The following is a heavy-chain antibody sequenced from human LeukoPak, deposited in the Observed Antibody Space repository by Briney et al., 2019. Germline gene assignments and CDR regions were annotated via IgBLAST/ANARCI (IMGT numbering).Heavy chain of an antibody. Sequence: GGSPRLSCAASGFTFSSYSMNWVRQAPGKGLEWVSSISSSSSYIYYADSVKGRFTISRDNAKNSLYLQMNSLRAEDTAVYYCARDQYCSSTSCYNGYYYYYMDVWGKGTTVTVSS. CDR3: ARDQYCSSTSCYNGYYYYYMDV. V-gene: IGHV3-21*01. J-gene: IGHJ6*03. CDR1: GFTFSSYS. D-gene: IGHD2-2*02. CDR2: ISSSSSYI.